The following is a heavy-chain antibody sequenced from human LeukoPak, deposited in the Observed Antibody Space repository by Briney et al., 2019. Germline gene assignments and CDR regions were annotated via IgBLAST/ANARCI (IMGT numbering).Heavy chain of an antibody. CDR3: ARSGRGWLPQYGMDV. CDR2: IKQDGSEK. CDR1: GFTFSSYW. D-gene: IGHD5-24*01. V-gene: IGHV3-7*01. J-gene: IGHJ6*02. Sequence: GGSLRLSCAASGFTFSSYWMSWVRQAPGKGLEWVANIKQDGSEKYYVDSVKGRFTISRDNAKNSLHLQMNSLRAEDTAVYYCARSGRGWLPQYGMDVWGQGTTVTVSS.